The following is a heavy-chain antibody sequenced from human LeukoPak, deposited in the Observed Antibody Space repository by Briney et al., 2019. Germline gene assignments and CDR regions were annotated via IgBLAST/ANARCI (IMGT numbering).Heavy chain of an antibody. CDR2: ISSSSSYI. V-gene: IGHV3-21*01. Sequence: GGSLRLACAASGFTFSSYSMNWVRQAPGKGLEWVSSISSSSSYIYYADSVKGRFTISRDNAKNSLYLQMNSLRAEDTAVYYCARHGGSSGWYYFDYWGQGTLVTVSS. D-gene: IGHD6-19*01. CDR1: GFTFSSYS. J-gene: IGHJ4*02. CDR3: ARHGGSSGWYYFDY.